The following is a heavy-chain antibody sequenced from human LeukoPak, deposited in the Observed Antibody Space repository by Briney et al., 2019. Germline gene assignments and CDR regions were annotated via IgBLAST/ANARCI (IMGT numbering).Heavy chain of an antibody. Sequence: GSLRLSCAASGFTFSSYEMNWVRQAPGKGLEWVSYISSSGSTIYYADSVKGRFTISRDNAKNSLYLQMNSLRAEDTAVYYCARVGCSGGSCYYYYYYMDVWGKGTTVTISS. J-gene: IGHJ6*03. CDR1: GFTFSSYE. D-gene: IGHD2-15*01. CDR3: ARVGCSGGSCYYYYYYMDV. V-gene: IGHV3-48*03. CDR2: ISSSGSTI.